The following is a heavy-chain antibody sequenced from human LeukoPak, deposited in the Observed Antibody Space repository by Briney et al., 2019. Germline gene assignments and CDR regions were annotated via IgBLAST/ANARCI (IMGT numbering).Heavy chain of an antibody. Sequence: ASAKLSRKASTYTLTGLSTHWALQAPGKGLGWIGGFDPEDGETIYAQKFQGRVTMTEDTSTDTAYMELSSLRSEDTAVYYCATFKRTWYSGSYWGQGTLVTVSS. CDR3: ATFKRTWYSGSY. V-gene: IGHV1-24*01. CDR1: TYTLTGLS. D-gene: IGHD1-26*01. CDR2: FDPEDGET. J-gene: IGHJ4*02.